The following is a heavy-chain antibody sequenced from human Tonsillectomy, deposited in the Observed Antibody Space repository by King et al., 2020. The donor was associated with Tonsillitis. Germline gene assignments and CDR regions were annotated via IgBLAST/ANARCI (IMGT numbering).Heavy chain of an antibody. CDR2: IGSSGSTT. V-gene: IGHV3-48*01. Sequence: VQLVESGGGLAQPGGSLRLSCAASGFTFSTYSMNWVRQAPGKGLEWVSYIGSSGSTTYYADSVKGRFTISRDNAKKSLYLQMNSLRAEDTAVYYCARESLDGHDFDYKTDAFDIWGQGTMVTVSS. CDR3: ARESLDGHDFDYKTDAFDI. D-gene: IGHD3-16*01. J-gene: IGHJ3*02. CDR1: GFTFSTYS.